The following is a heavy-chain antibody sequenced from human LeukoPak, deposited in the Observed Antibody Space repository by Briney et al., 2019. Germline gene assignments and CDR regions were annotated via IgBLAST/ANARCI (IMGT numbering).Heavy chain of an antibody. CDR3: GRLSCWGSYFPYYFDY. J-gene: IGHJ4*02. CDR1: GFTFSSYS. Sequence: GGSLRLSCAASGFTFSSYSMNWVRQAPGKGLEWVSSISSSSSYIYYADSVKGRFTISRDNSKNSLYLQLNSLRAEDTAVYYCGRLSCWGSYFPYYFDYWGQGTLVTVSS. CDR2: ISSSSSYI. V-gene: IGHV3-21*01. D-gene: IGHD3-10*02.